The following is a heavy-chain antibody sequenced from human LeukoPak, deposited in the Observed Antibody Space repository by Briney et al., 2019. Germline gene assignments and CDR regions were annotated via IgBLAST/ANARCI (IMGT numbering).Heavy chain of an antibody. CDR2: IIPIFGTA. CDR3: ARQGATNDWNYFDY. Sequence: ASVKGSCKASGGTFSSYAISWVGQAPGQGLEWMGGIIPIFGTANYAQKFQGRVTITADESTSTAYMELSSLRSEDTAVYYCARQGATNDWNYFDYWGQGTLVTVSS. J-gene: IGHJ4*02. D-gene: IGHD5-24*01. CDR1: GGTFSSYA. V-gene: IGHV1-69*13.